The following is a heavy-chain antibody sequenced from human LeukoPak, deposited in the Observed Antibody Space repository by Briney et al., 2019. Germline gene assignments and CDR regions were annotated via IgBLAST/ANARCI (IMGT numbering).Heavy chain of an antibody. CDR3: SRNGLVDFDY. Sequence: GGSLRLSCTTSGFPFDDFAMSWVRQPAGKGLEWVGFIRRRAYGGAAEYAASVKGRFIISRDDSKGIAYLQMNSLKTEETAVYYCSRNGLVDFDYWGQGSRVIVSP. V-gene: IGHV3-49*04. CDR2: IRRRAYGGAA. CDR1: GFPFDDFA. J-gene: IGHJ4*02.